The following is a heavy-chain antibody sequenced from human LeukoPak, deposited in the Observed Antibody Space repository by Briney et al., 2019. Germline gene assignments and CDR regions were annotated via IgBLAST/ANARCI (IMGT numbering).Heavy chain of an antibody. V-gene: IGHV4-59*08. CDR3: ARHLTPNWYFDY. CDR1: GGSISSYY. D-gene: IGHD7-27*01. J-gene: IGHJ4*02. CDR2: IYYSGST. Sequence: SETLSLTCTVSGGSISSYYWSWLRQPPGKGLEWIGYIYYSGSTNYNPSLKSRVTISVDTSKNQFSLKLSSVTAADTAVYYCARHLTPNWYFDYWGQGTLVTVSS.